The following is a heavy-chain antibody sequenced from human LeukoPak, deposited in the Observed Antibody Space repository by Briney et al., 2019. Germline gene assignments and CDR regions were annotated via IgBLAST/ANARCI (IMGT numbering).Heavy chain of an antibody. V-gene: IGHV3-30*04. J-gene: IGHJ4*02. Sequence: GGSLRLSCAASGFTFSSYAMHWVRQAPGKGLEWVAVISYDGSNKYYADSVKGRFTISRDNSKNTLYLRMNSLRAEDTAVYYCARDLGDSSGYYDYWGQGTLVTVSS. CDR2: ISYDGSNK. CDR1: GFTFSSYA. CDR3: ARDLGDSSGYYDY. D-gene: IGHD3-22*01.